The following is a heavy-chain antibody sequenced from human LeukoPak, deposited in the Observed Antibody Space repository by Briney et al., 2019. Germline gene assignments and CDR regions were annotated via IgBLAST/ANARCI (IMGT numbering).Heavy chain of an antibody. CDR2: MNPNSGNT. V-gene: IGHV1-8*01. J-gene: IGHJ6*02. Sequence: RASVKVSCKASGYTFTSYDSNWVRQATGQGLEWMGWMNPNSGNTGYAQKFQGRVTMTRNTSISTAYMELSSLRSEDTAVYYCARGPGYSYGYYYGMDVWGQGTTVTVSS. CDR3: ARGPGYSYGYYYGMDV. D-gene: IGHD5-18*01. CDR1: GYTFTSYD.